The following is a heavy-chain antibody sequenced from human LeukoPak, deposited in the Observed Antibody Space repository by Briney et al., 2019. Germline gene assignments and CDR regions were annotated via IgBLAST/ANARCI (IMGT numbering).Heavy chain of an antibody. Sequence: RAGGSLRLSGAASGFTFYDYGMSWVRQAPGNGLEWVSGINWNGGSTGYADSVKGRFTISRDNAKNSLYLQMNSLRAEDTALYHCARVYGSSWYDYWGQGTLVTVSS. V-gene: IGHV3-20*01. CDR3: ARVYGSSWYDY. CDR2: INWNGGST. J-gene: IGHJ4*02. D-gene: IGHD6-13*01. CDR1: GFTFYDYG.